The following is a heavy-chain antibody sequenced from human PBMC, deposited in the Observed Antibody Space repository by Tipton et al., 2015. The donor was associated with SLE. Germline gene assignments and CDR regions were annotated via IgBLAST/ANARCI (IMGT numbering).Heavy chain of an antibody. CDR1: GGPFSGYF. CDR3: ARWIAVPATANSDAFDI. CDR2: INPGGST. D-gene: IGHD2-2*01. Sequence: TLSLTCAVDGGPFSGYFWTWIRQPPGKGLEWIGEINPGGSTKYNPSLKSRVTISVDTSNNQLSLRLSSVTAADTAVYYCARWIAVPATANSDAFDIWGQGTMVTVSS. J-gene: IGHJ3*02. V-gene: IGHV4-34*01.